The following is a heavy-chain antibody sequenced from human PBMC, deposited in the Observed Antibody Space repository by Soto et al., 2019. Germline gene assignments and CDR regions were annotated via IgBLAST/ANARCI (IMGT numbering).Heavy chain of an antibody. CDR2: ITSSGRTT. CDR1: GFTFSDYY. V-gene: IGHV3-11*01. Sequence: QVQLVESGGGLVKPGGSLRLSCAAFGFTFSDYYMNWIRQAPGKGLEWVSYITSSGRTTYYAETVTGRGTISRDNAKNSLYLHMNSLRAEDTAVYYCARDRGLVLDYSSSPLSYYCRYVWGQWTTVTVTS. CDR3: ARDRGLVLDYSSSPLSYYCRYV. J-gene: IGHJ6*02. D-gene: IGHD6-13*01.